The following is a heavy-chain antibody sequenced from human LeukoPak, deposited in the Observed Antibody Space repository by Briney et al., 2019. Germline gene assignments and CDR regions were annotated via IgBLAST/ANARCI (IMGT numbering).Heavy chain of an antibody. V-gene: IGHV3-30*18. CDR2: ISYDGSNK. D-gene: IGHD3-9*01. CDR1: GFTFSSYG. CDR3: AKIPILTGYYIDYYYYGMDV. J-gene: IGHJ6*02. Sequence: PGGSLRLSCAASGFTFSSYGMRWVRQAPGKGLEWVAVISYDGSNKYYADSVKGRFTISRDNSKNTLYLQMNSLRAEDTAVYYCAKIPILTGYYIDYYYYGMDVWGQGTTVTVSS.